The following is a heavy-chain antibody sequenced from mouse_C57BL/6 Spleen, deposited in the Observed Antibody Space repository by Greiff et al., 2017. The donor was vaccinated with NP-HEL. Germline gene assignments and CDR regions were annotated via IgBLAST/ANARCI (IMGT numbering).Heavy chain of an antibody. Sequence: VQLQQSGAELVRPGASVTLSCKASGYTFTDYEMHWVKQTPVHGLEWIGAIDPETGGTAYNQKFKGKAILTADKSSSTAYMELRSLTSEDSAVYYCTRRGGSSGWFAYWGQGTLVTVSA. CDR2: IDPETGGT. CDR3: TRRGGSSGWFAY. D-gene: IGHD3-2*02. J-gene: IGHJ3*01. CDR1: GYTFTDYE. V-gene: IGHV1-15*01.